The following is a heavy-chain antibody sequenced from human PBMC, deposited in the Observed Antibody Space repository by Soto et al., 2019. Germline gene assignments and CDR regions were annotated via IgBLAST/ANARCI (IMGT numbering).Heavy chain of an antibody. Sequence: GASVKVSCKASGGTFSSYAISWVRQAPGQGLEWMGGIIPIFGTANYAQKFQGRVTITADESTSTAYMELSSLRSEDTAVYYCARGGHLVAGTSSMDVWGQGTTVTVSS. D-gene: IGHD6-19*01. J-gene: IGHJ6*02. CDR3: ARGGHLVAGTSSMDV. CDR2: IIPIFGTA. V-gene: IGHV1-69*13. CDR1: GGTFSSYA.